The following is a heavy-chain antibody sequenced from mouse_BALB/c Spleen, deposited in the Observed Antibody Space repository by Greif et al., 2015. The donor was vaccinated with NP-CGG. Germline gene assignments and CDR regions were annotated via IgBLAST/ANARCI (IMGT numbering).Heavy chain of an antibody. CDR1: GYTFTDYN. CDR3: ARGGGTTVEAWFAY. V-gene: IGHV1S29*02. Sequence: LQESGPELVKPGASVKISCKASGYTFTDYNMHWVKQSHGKSLEWIGYIYPYNGYTGYNQKFKSKATLTVDNSSSTAYMELRSLTSEDSAVYYCARGGGTTVEAWFAYWGQGTLVTVSA. D-gene: IGHD1-1*01. J-gene: IGHJ3*01. CDR2: IYPYNGYT.